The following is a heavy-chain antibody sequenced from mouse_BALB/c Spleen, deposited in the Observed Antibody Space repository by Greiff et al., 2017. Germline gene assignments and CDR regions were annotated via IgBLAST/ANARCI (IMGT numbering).Heavy chain of an antibody. D-gene: IGHD2-1*01. Sequence: EVKLMESGGDLVKPGGSLKLSCAASGFTFSSYGMSWVRQTPDKRLEWVATISSGGSYTYYPDSVKGRFTISRDNAKNTLYLQMSSLKSEDTAMYYCARHLYGNYGEGFYAMDYWGQGTSVTVSS. CDR3: ARHLYGNYGEGFYAMDY. J-gene: IGHJ4*01. CDR1: GFTFSSYG. V-gene: IGHV5-6*01. CDR2: ISSGGSYT.